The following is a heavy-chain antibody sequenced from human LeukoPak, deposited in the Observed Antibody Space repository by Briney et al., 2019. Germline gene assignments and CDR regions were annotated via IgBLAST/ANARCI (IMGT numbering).Heavy chain of an antibody. Sequence: SETLSLTCAVYGGSFSGYYWSWIRQPPGKGLEWIWEINHSGSTNYNPSLKSRVTISVDTSKNQFSLKLSSVTAADTAVYYCAREAPKGYSSSSGWFDPWGQGTLVSVPS. CDR3: AREAPKGYSSSSGWFDP. CDR1: GGSFSGYY. D-gene: IGHD6-6*01. CDR2: INHSGST. V-gene: IGHV4-34*01. J-gene: IGHJ5*02.